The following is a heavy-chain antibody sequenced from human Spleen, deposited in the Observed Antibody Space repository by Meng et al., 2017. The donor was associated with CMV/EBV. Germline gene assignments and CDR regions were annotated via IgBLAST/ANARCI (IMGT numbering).Heavy chain of an antibody. CDR1: GYTFTGYY. CDR3: ARDGTPNSGYYSS. D-gene: IGHD3-22*01. Sequence: ASVKVSCKASGYTFTGYYMHWVRQAPGQGLEWMGWISGYSGNTNYAQKFQGRVTLTTDTSTSTVYMTLRSLTSDDTAVYFCARDGTPNSGYYSSWGQGTLVTVSS. CDR2: ISGYSGNT. J-gene: IGHJ4*02. V-gene: IGHV1-18*04.